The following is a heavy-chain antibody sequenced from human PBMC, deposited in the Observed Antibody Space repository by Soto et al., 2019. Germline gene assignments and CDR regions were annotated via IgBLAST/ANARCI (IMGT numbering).Heavy chain of an antibody. CDR1: GGSISSSSYY. Sequence: PSETLSLTCTVSGGSISSSSYYWGWIRQPPGKGLEWIGSIYYSGSTYYNPSLKSRVTISVDTSKNQFSLKLSSVTAADTAVYYRARYIFGRFGELLSWGQGTLVTVSS. D-gene: IGHD3-10*01. V-gene: IGHV4-39*01. CDR3: ARYIFGRFGELLS. J-gene: IGHJ4*02. CDR2: IYYSGST.